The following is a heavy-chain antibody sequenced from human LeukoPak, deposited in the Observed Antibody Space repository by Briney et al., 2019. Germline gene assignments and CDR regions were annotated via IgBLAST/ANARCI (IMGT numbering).Heavy chain of an antibody. J-gene: IGHJ4*02. V-gene: IGHV3-48*03. CDR2: ISSSGTTT. CDR3: ARDVTC. Sequence: GGSLRLSCAASGFSFSVYEIHWVRQAPGKGLEWIADISSSGTTTYYADSVKGRFTISRDNAKNSLYLQMNGLRAEDTAVYYCARDVTCWGQGTLVTVSS. CDR1: GFSFSVYE. D-gene: IGHD2-21*02.